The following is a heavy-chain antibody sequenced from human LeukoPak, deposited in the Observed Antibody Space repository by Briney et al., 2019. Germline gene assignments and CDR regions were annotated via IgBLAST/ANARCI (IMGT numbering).Heavy chain of an antibody. D-gene: IGHD2-2*01. CDR2: ISVSGNT. CDR1: GFTLSSHA. V-gene: IGHV3-23*01. Sequence: GGSLRLSCAASGFTLSSHAMSWVRQGPGKGLEGVSAISVSGNTYHADSVKGRFTISRDSSKNTLYLQMNSLRAEDTAVYYCSRDRHCIGSTCYGLWGQGTRVTVSS. CDR3: SRDRHCIGSTCYGL. J-gene: IGHJ4*02.